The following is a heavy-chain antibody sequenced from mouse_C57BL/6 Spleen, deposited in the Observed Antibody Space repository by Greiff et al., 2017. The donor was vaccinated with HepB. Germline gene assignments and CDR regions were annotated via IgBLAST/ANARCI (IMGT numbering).Heavy chain of an antibody. CDR2: ISDGGSYT. Sequence: EVKVVESGGGLVKPGGSLKLSCAASGFTFSSYAMSWVRQTPEKRLEWVATISDGGSYTYYPDNVKGRFTISRDNAKNNLYLQMSHLKSEDTAMYYCARGDLYFDVWGTGTTVTVSS. CDR3: ARGDLYFDV. V-gene: IGHV5-4*03. CDR1: GFTFSSYA. J-gene: IGHJ1*03.